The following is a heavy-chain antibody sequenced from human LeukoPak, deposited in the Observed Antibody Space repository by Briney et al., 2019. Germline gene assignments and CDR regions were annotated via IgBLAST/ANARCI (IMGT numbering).Heavy chain of an antibody. CDR1: GFTFSSYA. CDR3: ASARPYCSSTSCYTGRTSLYYYYYYMDV. D-gene: IGHD2-2*02. J-gene: IGHJ6*03. V-gene: IGHV3-23*01. CDR2: ISGSGGST. Sequence: GGSLRLSCAASGFTFSSYAMSWVRQAPGKGLEWVSAISGSGGSTYYADSVKGRFTISRDNSKNTLYLQMNSLRAEDTAVYYCASARPYCSSTSCYTGRTSLYYYYYYMDVWGKGTTVTVSS.